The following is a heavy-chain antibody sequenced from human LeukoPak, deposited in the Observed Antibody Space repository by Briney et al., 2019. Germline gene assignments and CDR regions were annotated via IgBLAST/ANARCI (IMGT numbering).Heavy chain of an antibody. V-gene: IGHV1-46*01. CDR2: INPSGGST. D-gene: IGHD3-3*01. J-gene: IGHJ4*02. CDR3: ARDRVFGVVRGDY. Sequence: ASVKVSCKASGGTFSSYAISWVRQAPGQGLEWMGIINPSGGSTSYAQKSQGRVTMTRDTSTSTVYMELSSLRSEDTAVYYCARDRVFGVVRGDYWGQGTLVTVSS. CDR1: GGTFSSYA.